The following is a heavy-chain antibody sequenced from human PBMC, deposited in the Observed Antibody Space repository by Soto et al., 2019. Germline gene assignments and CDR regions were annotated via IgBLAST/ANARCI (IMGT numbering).Heavy chain of an antibody. CDR1: GFTFSSYD. V-gene: IGHV3-13*01. J-gene: IGHJ6*03. Sequence: GGSLRLSCAASGFTFSSYDMHWVRQATGKGLEWVSAIGTAGDTYYPGSVKGRFTISRENAKNSLYLQMNSLRAGDTAVYYCARDRKVRGRGYYYYMDVWGKGTTVTVSS. D-gene: IGHD3-10*01. CDR2: IGTAGDT. CDR3: ARDRKVRGRGYYYYMDV.